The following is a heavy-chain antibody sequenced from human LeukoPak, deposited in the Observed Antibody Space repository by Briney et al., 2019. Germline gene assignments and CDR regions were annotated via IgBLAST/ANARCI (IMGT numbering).Heavy chain of an antibody. V-gene: IGHV3-23*01. J-gene: IGHJ4*02. Sequence: GESLRLSCAVSGFAFSSYAMSWVRQAPGKGLEWVSAISGSGGSTYYADSVKGRFTISRDNSKNTLYLQMNSLRAEDTAVYYCAKDRSKNDYWGQGTLVTVSP. CDR1: GFAFSSYA. CDR2: ISGSGGST. CDR3: AKDRSKNDY.